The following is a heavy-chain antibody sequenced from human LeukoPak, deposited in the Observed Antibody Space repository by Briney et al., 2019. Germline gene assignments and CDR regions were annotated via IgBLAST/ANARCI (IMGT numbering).Heavy chain of an antibody. CDR2: IIPIFGTA. J-gene: IGHJ6*04. CDR3: ARAYTYYYGSGSYTYYGMDV. CDR1: RGTFSSYA. V-gene: IGHV1-69*13. D-gene: IGHD3-10*01. Sequence: ASVWVSSKASRGTFSSYAISWVRQAPGQGLEWMGGIIPIFGTANYAQKFQGRVTITAEESTSTAYMELSSLRSEDTAVYYCARAYTYYYGSGSYTYYGMDVWGKGTTVTVSS.